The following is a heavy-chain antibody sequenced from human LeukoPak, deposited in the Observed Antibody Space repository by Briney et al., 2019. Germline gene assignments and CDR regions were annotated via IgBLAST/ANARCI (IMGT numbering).Heavy chain of an antibody. J-gene: IGHJ4*02. CDR3: ARIGYSSSSNDY. CDR2: INQDGSVK. CDR1: GFTFSSYA. D-gene: IGHD6-6*01. V-gene: IGHV3-7*01. Sequence: GGSLRLSCAASGFTFSSYAMHWVRQAPGKGLEWVANINQDGSVKYYADSVKGRFTISRDNAKNSVYLQINSLGVEDTAVYYCARIGYSSSSNDYWGQGTLVTVSS.